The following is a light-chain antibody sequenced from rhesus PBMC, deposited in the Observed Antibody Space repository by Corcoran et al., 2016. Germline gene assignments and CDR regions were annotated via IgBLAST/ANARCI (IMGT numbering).Light chain of an antibody. J-gene: IGKJ3*01. V-gene: IGKV1-74*01. Sequence: DIQMTQSPSSLSASVGDRVTITCRASEKVNNYLHWYQQKPGKAPKLLSYAASTLKSGVPSRFSGSGSGTDFTRTISSLQPEDFATYYCQQGYSYPFTFGPGTKLDIK. CDR2: AAS. CDR1: EKVNNY. CDR3: QQGYSYPFT.